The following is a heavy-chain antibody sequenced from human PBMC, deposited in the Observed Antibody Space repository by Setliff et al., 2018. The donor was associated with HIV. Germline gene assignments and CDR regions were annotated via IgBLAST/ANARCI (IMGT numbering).Heavy chain of an antibody. J-gene: IGHJ4*02. V-gene: IGHV3-21*01. D-gene: IGHD2-15*01. Sequence: GGSLRLSCAASGFPFNEYGMHWVRQPPGKGLEWVSFISSDSRHIYYADSVKGRFTISRDDAKNSLYLQMNSLRAEDTAVYYCARVPAAIDYWGQGTLVTVSS. CDR3: ARVPAAIDY. CDR1: GFPFNEYG. CDR2: ISSDSRHI.